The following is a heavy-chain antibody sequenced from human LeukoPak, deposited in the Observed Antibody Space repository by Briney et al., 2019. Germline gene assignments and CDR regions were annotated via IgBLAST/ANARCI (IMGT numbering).Heavy chain of an antibody. D-gene: IGHD4-17*01. CDR1: GFTFNSH. V-gene: IGHV3-30*04. CDR3: ARQSSVTRSGLEY. J-gene: IGHJ4*02. CDR2: ISYDGSNK. Sequence: GGSLRLSCAASGFTFNSHMHWVRQAPGEGLEWVAVISYDGSNKNYADSVKGRFTISSDNSKNTLYLRMNSLRAEDTAVYYCARQSSVTRSGLEYWGQGTLVTVSS.